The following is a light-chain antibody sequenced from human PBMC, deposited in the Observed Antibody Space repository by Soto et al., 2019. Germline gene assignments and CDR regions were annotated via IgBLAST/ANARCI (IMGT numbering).Light chain of an antibody. V-gene: IGLV2-14*01. CDR2: EVN. Sequence: HSVLAQPPSLSRSPGESITISCTGTSTDGGGYNYVSWYQQHPGKGPKLISYEVNNPPSGFSDLFSGAKSGNKSSRTIANLEAEDESEYYCGSYSRIDIPFVFGNGTTVTAL. CDR3: GSYSRIDIPFV. CDR1: STDGGGYNY. J-gene: IGLJ1*01.